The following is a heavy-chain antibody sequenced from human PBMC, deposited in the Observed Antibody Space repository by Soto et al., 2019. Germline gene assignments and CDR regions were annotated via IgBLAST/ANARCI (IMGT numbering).Heavy chain of an antibody. CDR1: GFTFNNYA. J-gene: IGHJ4*02. CDR3: AKDRPAGNFDY. V-gene: IGHV3-23*01. Sequence: GGSLRLSCAASGFTFNNYAMNWVRQAPGMGLEWVATISNTGGGTYYADSVKGRFTISRDNSKNTLYLQMSSLRVEDTAVYYCAKDRPAGNFDYWRQGTQVTV. CDR2: ISNTGGGT.